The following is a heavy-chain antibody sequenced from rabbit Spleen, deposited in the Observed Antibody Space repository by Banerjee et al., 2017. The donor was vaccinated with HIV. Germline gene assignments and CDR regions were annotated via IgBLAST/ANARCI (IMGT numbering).Heavy chain of an antibody. CDR3: ARAIVPWLGLTRLDL. V-gene: IGHV1S7*01. D-gene: IGHD4-1*01. Sequence: QLTETGGGLVQPGGSLTLSCKASGIDFTKYYITWVRQAPGKGLEWIGIIYAAKGSTDYASWVNGRFTISSDNAQSTVDLKMPSLAAADTATYFCARAIVPWLGLTRLDLWGPGTLVTVS. CDR1: GIDFTKYY. CDR2: IYAAKGST. J-gene: IGHJ3*01.